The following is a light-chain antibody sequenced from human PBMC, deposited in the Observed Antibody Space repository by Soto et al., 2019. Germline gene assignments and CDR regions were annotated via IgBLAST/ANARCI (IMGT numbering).Light chain of an antibody. CDR3: QQYNSYSYT. CDR2: AAS. CDR1: QGISSW. J-gene: IGKJ2*01. Sequence: DIQMTQSPSSVSASVGDRVTTTCRASQGISSWLAWYQQKPGKAPKLLIYAASSLQSGVPSRFTGGGSGTDFTLTINSLQPDDSATYFCQQYNSYSYTFGQGTKVDI. V-gene: IGKV1-12*01.